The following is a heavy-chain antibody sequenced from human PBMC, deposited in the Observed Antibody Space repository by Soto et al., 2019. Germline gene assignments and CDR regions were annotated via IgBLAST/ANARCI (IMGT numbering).Heavy chain of an antibody. D-gene: IGHD3-22*01. CDR2: ISAFNGNT. J-gene: IGHJ4*02. CDR3: ARVYDSSGIGRLFAF. CDR1: GYTFTSYG. V-gene: IGHV1-18*01. Sequence: ASVKVSCKASGYTFTSYGISWVRQAPGQGLEWMGWISAFNGNTYYAQKLQGRVTMTTDTSTSTAYMELRSLRSDDTAVYYCARVYDSSGIGRLFAFCGQGTLVTVAS.